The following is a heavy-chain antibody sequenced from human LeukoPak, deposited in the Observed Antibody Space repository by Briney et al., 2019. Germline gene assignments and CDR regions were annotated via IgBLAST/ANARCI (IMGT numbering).Heavy chain of an antibody. V-gene: IGHV1-69*13. Sequence: SVKVSCKASGGTFSSYAFSWVRQAPGQGLEWMGGIIPFFSTSNYAQKFQGRVTITADESTSTAYMELRSLTSEDTAVYYCARRAGAYSHPYDYWGQGTLVTVSS. D-gene: IGHD4/OR15-4a*01. CDR2: IIPFFSTS. CDR1: GGTFSSYA. CDR3: ARRAGAYSHPYDY. J-gene: IGHJ4*02.